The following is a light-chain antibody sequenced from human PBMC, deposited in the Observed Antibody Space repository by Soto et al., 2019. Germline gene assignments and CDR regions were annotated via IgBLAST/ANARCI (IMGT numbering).Light chain of an antibody. Sequence: EIVLTQSPGTLSLSPGERATLSCRASQSVSRSYLAWYQQKPGQAPRLLIYGASSRATGIPDRFSGSGSGTDFTLTISRLEPEAFAVYYCQQYGSSPRTFGQVTKVEIK. CDR2: GAS. CDR1: QSVSRSY. CDR3: QQYGSSPRT. V-gene: IGKV3-20*01. J-gene: IGKJ1*01.